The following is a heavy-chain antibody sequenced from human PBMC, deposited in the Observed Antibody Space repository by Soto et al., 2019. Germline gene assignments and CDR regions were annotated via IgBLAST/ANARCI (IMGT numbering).Heavy chain of an antibody. CDR1: GFTFSSYA. D-gene: IGHD6-13*01. V-gene: IGHV3-23*01. Sequence: EVQLLESGGGLVQPGGSLRLSCAASGFTFSSYAMSWVRQTPGKGLEWVSAISGSGGSTYYADSVKGRFTISRDNSKNTLYLQMNGLRAEDTAVYYCAKDSDGYSSSWYNYYYYGMDVWGQGTTVTVSS. CDR2: ISGSGGST. J-gene: IGHJ6*02. CDR3: AKDSDGYSSSWYNYYYYGMDV.